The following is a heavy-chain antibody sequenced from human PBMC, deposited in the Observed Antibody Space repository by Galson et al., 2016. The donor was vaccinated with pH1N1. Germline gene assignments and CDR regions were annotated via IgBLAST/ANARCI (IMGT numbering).Heavy chain of an antibody. CDR2: IYLGGSLI. D-gene: IGHD4-17*01. V-gene: IGHV5-51*01. J-gene: IGHJ3*02. CDR1: GYRFPSSW. CDR3: ARQNDYGDYRGDAFDI. Sequence: QSGAEVKKPGESLKISCKGSGYRFPSSWIGWVRQMPGKGLEWMGIIYLGGSLIRYRPSFQGQVTISVDKSVNIVYLEWGSLKASDTAMYHCARQNDYGDYRGDAFDIWGQGTMVTVSS.